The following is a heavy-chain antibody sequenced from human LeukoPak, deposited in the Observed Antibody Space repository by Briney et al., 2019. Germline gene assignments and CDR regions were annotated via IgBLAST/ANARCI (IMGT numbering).Heavy chain of an antibody. V-gene: IGHV4-4*02. CDR2: IYHSGSP. D-gene: IGHD1-1*01. Sequence: SSGTLSLTCAVSGGPISSNNWWGWFRQPPGKGLEWIGEIYHSGSPNYNPSLKSRVTISVDKSRNHFSLNLSSVTAADTAVYYCARVNINNWHSCDYWGQGTLVTVSS. J-gene: IGHJ4*02. CDR3: ARVNINNWHSCDY. CDR1: GGPISSNNW.